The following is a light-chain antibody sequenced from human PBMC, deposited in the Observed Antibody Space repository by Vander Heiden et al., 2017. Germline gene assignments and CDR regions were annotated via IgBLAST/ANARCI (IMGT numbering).Light chain of an antibody. J-gene: IGLJ3*02. CDR2: EVS. CDR1: SSDVGSYNR. Sequence: QSALTQPPSVSGSPGQSVTISCTGTSSDVGSYNRVSWYQQPPGTAPKLMMYEVSNRPSGVPDRFSGSKSGNTASLTISGLQAEDEADYYCTLYTSSSTVVFGGGTKLTVL. CDR3: TLYTSSSTVV. V-gene: IGLV2-18*01.